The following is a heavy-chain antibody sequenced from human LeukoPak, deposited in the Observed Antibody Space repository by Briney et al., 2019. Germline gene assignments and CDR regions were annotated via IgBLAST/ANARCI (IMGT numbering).Heavy chain of an antibody. D-gene: IGHD6-6*01. CDR2: INPNSGGT. CDR3: ARVETAARRDWIDP. J-gene: IGHJ5*01. V-gene: IGHV1-2*02. CDR1: GYTFNDYY. Sequence: ASVKVSCKASGYTFNDYYIHWVPQAPGQGLEWMGWINPNSGGTIYAQKFQGRVTLTRDTSISTAYMELSRLTSDDTAVYYRARVETAARRDWIDPWGQGTLVTVSS.